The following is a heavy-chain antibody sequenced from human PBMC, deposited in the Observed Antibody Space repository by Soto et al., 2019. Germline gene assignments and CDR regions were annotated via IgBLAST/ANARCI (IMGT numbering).Heavy chain of an antibody. CDR3: ARAGDSSGPVALGY. D-gene: IGHD6-25*01. CDR2: IYHSGST. J-gene: IGHJ4*02. V-gene: IGHV4-30-2*01. Sequence: PSETLSLTCAVSGGSIRSGGSSWSWIRQPPGKGLEWIGYIYHSGSTYYNPSLKSRVTISVDRSKNQFSLKLSSVTAADTAVYYCARAGDSSGPVALGYWGQGTLVT. CDR1: GGSIRSGGSS.